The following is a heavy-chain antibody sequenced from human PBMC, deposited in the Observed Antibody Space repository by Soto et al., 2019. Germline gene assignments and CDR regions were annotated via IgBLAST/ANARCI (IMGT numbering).Heavy chain of an antibody. CDR3: ARHDYDSSVCPPGDY. Sequence: QLQLQESGPGLVKPSETLSLTCTVSGGSISSNSHYWGWIRQPPGKGLEWIGSIYYSGNTYYNSSLESLVSISVDTPLNTFSLKLSSVTAAGTAVYFCARHDYDSSVCPPGDYWGQGTLVTVSS. J-gene: IGHJ4*02. D-gene: IGHD3-22*01. CDR1: GGSISSNSHY. V-gene: IGHV4-39*01. CDR2: IYYSGNT.